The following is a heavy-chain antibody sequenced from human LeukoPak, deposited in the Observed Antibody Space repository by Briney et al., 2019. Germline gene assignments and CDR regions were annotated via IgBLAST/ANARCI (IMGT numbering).Heavy chain of an antibody. D-gene: IGHD1-26*01. CDR1: GYSFTSYW. V-gene: IGHV5-51*01. J-gene: IGHJ4*02. CDR2: IYPGDSDT. Sequence: GESLKISCKGSGYSFTSYWIGWVRQMPGKGLEWMGIIYPGDSDTRYSPSFQGQVTISADKSVSTAYLQWSSLKASDTAMYCCARPHFEWELPRSIYFDYWGQGTLVTVSS. CDR3: ARPHFEWELPRSIYFDY.